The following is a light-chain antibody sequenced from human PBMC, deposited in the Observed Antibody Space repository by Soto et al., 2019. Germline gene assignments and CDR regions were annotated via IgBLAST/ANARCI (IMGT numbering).Light chain of an antibody. CDR1: SSDVGGYNY. CDR3: CSYTSSSIPYV. CDR2: EVS. J-gene: IGLJ1*01. Sequence: QSALTQPASVSGSPGQSITISCTGTSSDVGGYNYVSWYQQHPGKAPKLMIYEVSNRPSGVSNRFSGSKSGNTASLTISGLQAEDEADYYCCSYTSSSIPYVFGTGTKLTVL. V-gene: IGLV2-14*01.